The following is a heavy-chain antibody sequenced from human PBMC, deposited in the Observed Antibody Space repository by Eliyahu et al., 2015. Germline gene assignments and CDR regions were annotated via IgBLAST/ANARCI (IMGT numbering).Heavy chain of an antibody. J-gene: IGHJ3*02. Sequence: QVQLQESGPGLVKPSQTLSLTCTVSGGSISXGGYYWSWXRPHPGKGLEWIGYIYYTGGTYYNPSLKSRVTISVDTSKNQFSLKLSSVTAADTAVYYCARYCSSTSCYGVALDAFDIWGQGTMVTVSS. V-gene: IGHV4-31*03. D-gene: IGHD2-2*01. CDR1: GGSISXGGYY. CDR3: ARYCSSTSCYGVALDAFDI. CDR2: IYYTGGT.